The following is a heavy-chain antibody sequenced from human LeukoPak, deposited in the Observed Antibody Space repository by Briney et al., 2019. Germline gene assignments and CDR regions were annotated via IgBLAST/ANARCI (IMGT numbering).Heavy chain of an antibody. V-gene: IGHV1-69*13. CDR2: IIPIFGTA. J-gene: IGHJ6*02. CDR3: ASFGYCSGGSCYDYYYYGMDV. CDR1: GYTFTSYF. D-gene: IGHD2-15*01. Sequence: GASVKVSCKASGYTFTSYFMHWVRQAPGQGLEWMGGIIPIFGTANYAQKFQGRVTITADESTSTAYMELSSLRSEDTAVYYCASFGYCSGGSCYDYYYYGMDVWGQGTTVTVSS.